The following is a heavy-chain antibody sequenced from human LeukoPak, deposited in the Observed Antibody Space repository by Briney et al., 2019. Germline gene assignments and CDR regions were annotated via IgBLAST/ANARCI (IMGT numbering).Heavy chain of an antibody. CDR2: VYYSGST. V-gene: IGHV4-59*01. CDR3: AGGAVTGLQGWFDP. D-gene: IGHD6-19*01. CDR1: GDSIRSYY. Sequence: SETLSLTCNVSGDSIRSYYWTWIRQPPGKGLEWIGYVYYSGSTNYNPSLKSRATISVDTSKNQFSLKLSSVTAADTAVYYCAGGAVTGLQGWFDPWGQGTLVTVSS. J-gene: IGHJ5*02.